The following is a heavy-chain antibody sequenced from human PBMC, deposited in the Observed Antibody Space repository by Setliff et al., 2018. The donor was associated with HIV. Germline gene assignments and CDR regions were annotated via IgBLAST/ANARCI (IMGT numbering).Heavy chain of an antibody. J-gene: IGHJ3*02. D-gene: IGHD3-22*01. CDR1: GGSISTYY. Sequence: TLSLTCNVSGGSISTYYWSWIRQPPGKGLEWLGYVSYSGSTNFNPSLESRLAMSVDMSKNHFSLKLRSVTAADTAVYYCARHGHFYDSSSSDAFDIWGHGTMVTV. CDR3: ARHGHFYDSSSSDAFDI. V-gene: IGHV4-59*08. CDR2: VSYSGST.